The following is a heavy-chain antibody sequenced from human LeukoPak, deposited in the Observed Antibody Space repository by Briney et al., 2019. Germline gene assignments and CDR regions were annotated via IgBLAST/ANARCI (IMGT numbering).Heavy chain of an antibody. D-gene: IGHD6-6*01. CDR1: GFTFISYA. Sequence: PGGSLRLSCAASGFTFISYAMSWVRQAPGKGLEWVSTISGSGGNTYYADSVKGRFTISRDNSENTLYLQMHSPRAEDTALYYCAKGQSSTSSKWFDPWGQGTLVTVSS. CDR2: ISGSGGNT. CDR3: AKGQSSTSSKWFDP. J-gene: IGHJ5*02. V-gene: IGHV3-23*01.